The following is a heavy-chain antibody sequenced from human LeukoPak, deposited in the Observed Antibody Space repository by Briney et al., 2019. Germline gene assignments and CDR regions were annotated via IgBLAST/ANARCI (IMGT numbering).Heavy chain of an antibody. CDR1: GFTFSSYE. D-gene: IGHD3/OR15-3a*01. Sequence: GGSLRLSCAASGFTFSSYEMNWVRQAPGKGLEWVSYISSSDSTIYYADSVKGRFTISRDNAKNSLYPQMNSLRAEGTAVYYCARYGLSFDYWGQGTLVTVSS. V-gene: IGHV3-48*03. J-gene: IGHJ4*02. CDR2: ISSSDSTI. CDR3: ARYGLSFDY.